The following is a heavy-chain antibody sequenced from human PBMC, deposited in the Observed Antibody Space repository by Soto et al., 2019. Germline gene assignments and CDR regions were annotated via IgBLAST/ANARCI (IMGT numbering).Heavy chain of an antibody. CDR2: INGDGTMP. CDR3: ARGMDGSGTSNDY. Sequence: EVQLVESGGDLVEPGGSLGLSCAASGFSFSSHWMVWVRQAPGKGLVWVSRINGDGTMPGYADSVKGQFTMSRDNTKNREKLQLHSQRLEDTAIYYVARGMDGSGTSNDYWGRGILVTVSS. V-gene: IGHV3-74*01. D-gene: IGHD2-2*03. J-gene: IGHJ4*02. CDR1: GFSFSSHW.